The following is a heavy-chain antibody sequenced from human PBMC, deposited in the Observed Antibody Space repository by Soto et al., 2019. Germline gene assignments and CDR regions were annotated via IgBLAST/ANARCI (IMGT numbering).Heavy chain of an antibody. D-gene: IGHD2-8*01. CDR3: ARHEGNGNVWPLDY. CDR1: GDSIGTTHSY. CDR2: IHYSGST. V-gene: IGHV4-39*01. Sequence: SETLSLTCTVSGDSIGTTHSYWAWIRQSPGKGLEWIGNIHYSGSTYYMPSLRSRVTLSVDTSKNQFSLRLTSVTAEDTAVYYCARHEGNGNVWPLDYLGQGILVTVSS. J-gene: IGHJ4*02.